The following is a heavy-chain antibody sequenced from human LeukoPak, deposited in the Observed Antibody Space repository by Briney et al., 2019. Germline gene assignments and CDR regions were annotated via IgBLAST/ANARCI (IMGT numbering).Heavy chain of an antibody. D-gene: IGHD3-10*01. Sequence: PVRSLRPSCAASGFTFSSYGMHWVRQAPRKGLEWVAVISYDGSNKYYADSVKGRFTISRDNSKNTLYLQMNSLRAEDTAVYYCAASAWDYWGQGTLVTVSS. V-gene: IGHV3-30*03. CDR3: AASAWDY. J-gene: IGHJ4*02. CDR2: ISYDGSNK. CDR1: GFTFSSYG.